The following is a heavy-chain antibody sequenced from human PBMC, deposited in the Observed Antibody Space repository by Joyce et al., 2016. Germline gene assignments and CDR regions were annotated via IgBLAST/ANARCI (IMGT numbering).Heavy chain of an antibody. CDR3: ATVGWERKRDY. V-gene: IGHV1-69-2*01. CDR2: LDPEDGET. J-gene: IGHJ4*02. Sequence: EVQLLQSGAEVKRPGTTVRMSCKVSGYTFTDDYMHWVRQAPGKGLEWLGILDPEDGETLYAENIRGRVTIIADTSTDAAYMELSGLRFDDTAVYYCATVGWERKRDYWGQGTLVTVSS. CDR1: GYTFTDDY. D-gene: IGHD1-26*01.